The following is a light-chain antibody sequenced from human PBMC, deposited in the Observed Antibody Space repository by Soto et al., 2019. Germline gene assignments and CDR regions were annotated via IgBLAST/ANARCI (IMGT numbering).Light chain of an antibody. V-gene: IGKV3-20*01. J-gene: IGKJ4*01. CDR2: GAS. CDR3: QQYGSSPVT. Sequence: EIVLTQSPGTPSLSPGERATLSCRASQSISSNYLAWYQQIPGQAPRLLIYGASVRATGIPDRFSGSGSGTDFTLTISRLEPEDFAVYFCQQYGSSPVTFGGGTKVEIK. CDR1: QSISSNY.